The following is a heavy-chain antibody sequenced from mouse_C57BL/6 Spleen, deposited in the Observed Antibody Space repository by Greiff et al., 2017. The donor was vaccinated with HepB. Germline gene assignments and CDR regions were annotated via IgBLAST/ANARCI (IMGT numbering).Heavy chain of an antibody. CDR2: ISDGGSYT. Sequence: EVHLVESGGGLVKPGGSLKLSCAASGFTFSSYAMSWVRQTPEKRLEWVATISDGGSYTYYPDNVKGRFTISRDNAKNNLYLQMSHLKSEDTAMYYCARGTTVVARWYFDVWGIGTTVTVSS. CDR3: ARGTTVVARWYFDV. J-gene: IGHJ1*03. D-gene: IGHD1-1*01. V-gene: IGHV5-4*01. CDR1: GFTFSSYA.